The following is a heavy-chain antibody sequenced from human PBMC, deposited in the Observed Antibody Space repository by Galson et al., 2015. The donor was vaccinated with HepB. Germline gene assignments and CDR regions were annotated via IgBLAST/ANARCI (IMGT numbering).Heavy chain of an antibody. CDR3: ARDYYYDILTGYPGDAFDI. V-gene: IGHV3-66*01. D-gene: IGHD3-9*01. J-gene: IGHJ3*02. CDR2: IYSGGST. Sequence: SLRLSCAASGFTVSSNYMSWVRQAPGKGLEWVSVIYSGGSTYYADSVKGRFTISRDNSKNTLYLQMNSLRAEDTAVYYCARDYYYDILTGYPGDAFDIWGQGTMVTVSS. CDR1: GFTVSSNY.